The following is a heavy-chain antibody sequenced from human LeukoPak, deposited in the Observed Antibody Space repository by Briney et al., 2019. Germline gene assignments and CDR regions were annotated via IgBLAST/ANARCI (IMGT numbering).Heavy chain of an antibody. J-gene: IGHJ6*03. Sequence: PGGSLRLSCSASGCSFSSYNMNWVRQAPGKGLEWVSSINSGSTYTYYGDSVKGRFTISRDNGNKSLYLQMNSLRAEDTAVYFCARVKATNGRRYYYYSMDVWGKGTTVTVSS. CDR1: GCSFSSYN. D-gene: IGHD2-8*01. CDR2: INSGSTYT. CDR3: ARVKATNGRRYYYYSMDV. V-gene: IGHV3-21*01.